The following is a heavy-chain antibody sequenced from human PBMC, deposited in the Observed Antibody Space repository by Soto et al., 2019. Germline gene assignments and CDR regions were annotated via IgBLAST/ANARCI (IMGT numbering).Heavy chain of an antibody. CDR3: AGHGGYSY. J-gene: IGHJ4*02. D-gene: IGHD2-15*01. CDR2: ILGSGGDT. V-gene: IGHV3-23*01. CDR1: GFTLRTNG. Sequence: PGGSLRLSXAATGFTLRTNGMSWFRQAPGKGLEWVSSILGSGGDTYYADSLKGRFTISRDNSKNTLYLQLNSLGAEDTALYYCAGHGGYSYLGQGTLVTVSS.